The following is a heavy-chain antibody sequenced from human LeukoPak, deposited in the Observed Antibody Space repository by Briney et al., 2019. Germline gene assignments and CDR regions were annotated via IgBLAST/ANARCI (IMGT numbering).Heavy chain of an antibody. D-gene: IGHD5-24*01. CDR2: TYGGGNI. CDR1: GFTVSSNF. J-gene: IGHJ4*02. Sequence: GGSLRLSCAASGFTVSSNFMNWVRQAPGKGLEWVSVTYGGGNIYYADSVKGRFTISRDNSKNTLYLQMNSLRAEDTAVYYCARGAGYNYPYYFDYWGQGTLVTVSS. V-gene: IGHV3-53*01. CDR3: ARGAGYNYPYYFDY.